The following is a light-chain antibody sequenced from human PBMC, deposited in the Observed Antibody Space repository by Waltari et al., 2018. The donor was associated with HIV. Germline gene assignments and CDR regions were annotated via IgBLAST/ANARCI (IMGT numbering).Light chain of an antibody. CDR1: SSNIGSNY. J-gene: IGLJ2*01. CDR3: AAWDDMLSGPV. CDR2: RND. V-gene: IGLV1-47*01. Sequence: SVLTQPPSASGTPGQRVTISCSGTSSNIGSNYVYWYQQLPGTTPTLLVYRNDQRPSEVPARFSCSKSGTSASLAISGLRSEDEADYYCAAWDDMLSGPVFGGGTKLTVL.